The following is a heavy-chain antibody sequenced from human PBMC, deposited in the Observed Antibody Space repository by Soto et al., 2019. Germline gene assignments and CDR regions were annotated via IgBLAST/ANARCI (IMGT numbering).Heavy chain of an antibody. CDR3: VTSLNYDFWRDGGRHYYFDY. V-gene: IGHV4-4*02. CDR1: GGSISSSYW. Sequence: SETLSLTCAVSGGSISSSYWWNWVRQPPGKGLEWIGKIYHSGSTDYNPSLKNRVTISVDKSNNQFSLRLSSVTAADTAVYFCVTSLNYDFWRDGGRHYYFDYWGQGTLVTVSS. D-gene: IGHD3-3*01. J-gene: IGHJ4*02. CDR2: IYHSGST.